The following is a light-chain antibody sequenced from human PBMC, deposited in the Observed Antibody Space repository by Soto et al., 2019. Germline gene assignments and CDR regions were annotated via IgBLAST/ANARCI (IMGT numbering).Light chain of an antibody. V-gene: IGLV2-14*01. J-gene: IGLJ2*01. CDR1: SSDVGAHDF. CDR3: NSYTLSRTVI. CDR2: EVT. Sequence: SALTQPASVSGSPGQSITISCSGTSSDVGAHDFVSWYQHHPDKAPKVIIFEVTKRPSGVSNRFSGSKTGNTASLTISGLQAEDEADYYCNSYTLSRTVIFGGGTKLTVL.